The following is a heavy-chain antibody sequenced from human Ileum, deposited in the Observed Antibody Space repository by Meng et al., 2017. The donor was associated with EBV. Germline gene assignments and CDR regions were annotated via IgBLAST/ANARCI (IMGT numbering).Heavy chain of an antibody. Sequence: QVRLQGPGPGLVRPSGTPSLACPFSGASISSNNWWSWVRQPPGKGLEWIGEIYHSGSTNYNPSFKSRVTMSVDKSKNQISLNLSSVTAADTAVYYCASGRDYAWHSWGRGTLVTVSS. CDR3: ASGRDYAWHS. J-gene: IGHJ4*02. CDR1: GASISSNNW. D-gene: IGHD4-17*01. V-gene: IGHV4-4*02. CDR2: IYHSGST.